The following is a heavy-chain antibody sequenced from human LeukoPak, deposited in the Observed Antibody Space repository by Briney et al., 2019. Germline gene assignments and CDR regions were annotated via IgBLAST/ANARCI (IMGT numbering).Heavy chain of an antibody. D-gene: IGHD1-26*01. J-gene: IGHJ6*03. CDR1: GYTFTSYH. CDR3: ARVGATGLNYYYYMDV. Sequence: GASVKVSRKASGYTFTSYHLYWVRQATGQGLEWMGWMNPNSGNTGYAQKFQGRVTMTRNTSISTAYMELSSLRSEDTAVYYCARVGATGLNYYYYMDVWGKGTTVTISS. V-gene: IGHV1-8*01. CDR2: MNPNSGNT.